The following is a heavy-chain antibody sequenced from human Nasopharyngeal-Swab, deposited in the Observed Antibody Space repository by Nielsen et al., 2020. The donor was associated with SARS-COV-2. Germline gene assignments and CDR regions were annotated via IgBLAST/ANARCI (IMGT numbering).Heavy chain of an antibody. J-gene: IGHJ4*02. CDR2: FSSNGGTE. CDR1: GFTFSYYS. V-gene: IGHV3-23*01. CDR3: AKDYTSSSGGGGGFDS. D-gene: IGHD6-6*01. Sequence: ESPKISRTASGFTFSYYSMSWVRQAPGQGLQWGSGFSSNGGTESYADSVKGRFSISRDNSKNTLFLKVNSPRAEDTAVYYCAKDYTSSSGGGGGFDSWGQGALVTVSS.